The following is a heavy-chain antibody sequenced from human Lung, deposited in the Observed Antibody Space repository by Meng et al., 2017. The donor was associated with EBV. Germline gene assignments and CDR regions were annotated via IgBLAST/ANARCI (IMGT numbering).Heavy chain of an antibody. Sequence: QVQLVQSGSELKKPGASVRISCKASGYTLTTYGMNWVRQAPGQGLEWMGWINTNTGKPTYAQGLTGRFVFSLDTSVSTAYLQISGLKAADTAVYYCARLYCSGGSCYTIDYWGQGTLVTVSS. CDR1: GYTLTTYG. CDR3: ARLYCSGGSCYTIDY. D-gene: IGHD2-15*01. CDR2: INTNTGKP. V-gene: IGHV7-4-1*02. J-gene: IGHJ4*02.